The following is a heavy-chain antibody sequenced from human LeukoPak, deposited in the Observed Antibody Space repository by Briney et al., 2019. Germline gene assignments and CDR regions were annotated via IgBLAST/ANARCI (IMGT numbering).Heavy chain of an antibody. D-gene: IGHD3-9*01. J-gene: IGHJ4*02. CDR1: GFTFSSYD. CDR3: ARPRILTGYYALDY. Sequence: GGSLRLSCAASGFTFSSYDMSWVRQDPGKGQEWVSAISGSGGSTYYADSVKGRFTISRDNSKNTLYLQMDSLRAEDTAVYYCARPRILTGYYALDYWGQGTLVTVSS. CDR2: ISGSGGST. V-gene: IGHV3-23*01.